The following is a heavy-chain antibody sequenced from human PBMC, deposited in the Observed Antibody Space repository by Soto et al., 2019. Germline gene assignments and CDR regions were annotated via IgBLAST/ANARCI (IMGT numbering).Heavy chain of an antibody. CDR3: AKDRAARHLDY. V-gene: IGHV3-30*18. CDR2: ISYDGSNK. J-gene: IGHJ4*02. Sequence: QVQLVESGGGVVQPGRSLRLSCAASGFTFSSYGMHWVRQAPGKGLEWVAVISYDGSNKYYADSVKGRFTISRDNSKNTLYLQMNSLRAEDTAVYYCAKDRAARHLDYWGQGTLVIVSS. D-gene: IGHD6-6*01. CDR1: GFTFSSYG.